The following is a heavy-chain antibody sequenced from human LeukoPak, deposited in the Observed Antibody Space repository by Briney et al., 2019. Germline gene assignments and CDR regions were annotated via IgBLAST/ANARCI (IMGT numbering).Heavy chain of an antibody. D-gene: IGHD6-13*01. CDR2: INPNSGGT. J-gene: IGHJ5*02. Sequence: ASVKVSCKAPGYTFTGYYMHWVRQAPGQGLEWMGWINPNSGGTNYAQKFQGRVTMTRDTSISTAYMELSSLRSEDTAVYYCARVGSSSWYSRFDPWGQGTLVTVSS. CDR1: GYTFTGYY. CDR3: ARVGSSSWYSRFDP. V-gene: IGHV1-2*02.